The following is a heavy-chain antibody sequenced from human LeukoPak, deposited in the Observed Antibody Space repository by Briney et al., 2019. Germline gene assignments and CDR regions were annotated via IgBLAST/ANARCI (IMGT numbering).Heavy chain of an antibody. CDR2: ITSSSNI. D-gene: IGHD6-6*01. J-gene: IGHJ5*02. V-gene: IGHV3-48*02. CDR1: GFTFSSYS. CDR3: ARSANPGVHEFDP. Sequence: GGSLRLSCAASGFTFSSYSMAWVRQAPGKGLEWLSYITSSSNINYADSVKGRFTISRGNAKNSLYLQMNSLRDEDTAVYYCARSANPGVHEFDPWGQGTLVTVSS.